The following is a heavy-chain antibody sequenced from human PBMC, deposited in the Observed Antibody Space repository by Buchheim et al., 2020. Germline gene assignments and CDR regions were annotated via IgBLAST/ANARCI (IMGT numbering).Heavy chain of an antibody. J-gene: IGHJ4*02. CDR3: AKDMLDY. CDR1: GFSFSTYA. D-gene: IGHD2-8*01. CDR2: ISHGADRT. Sequence: VHLLESGGGLVQPGGSLRLSCAASGFSFSTYAMSWVRQSPGKGLEWVSTISHGADRTFYADSVEGRFTIPRDNYKNTVSLQMDSLRAEDTAIYYCAKDMLDYWGQGTL. V-gene: IGHV3-23*01.